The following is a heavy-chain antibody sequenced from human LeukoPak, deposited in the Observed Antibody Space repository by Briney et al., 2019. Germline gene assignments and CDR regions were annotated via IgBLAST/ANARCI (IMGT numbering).Heavy chain of an antibody. CDR3: AKEVGYDSSGYGDY. Sequence: GGSLRLSCAASGFTFSSYAMHWVRQARGKGLEWVAVISYDGSNKYYADSVKGRFTISRDNSKNTLYLQMNSLRAEDTAVYYCAKEVGYDSSGYGDYWGQGTLVTVSS. D-gene: IGHD3-22*01. J-gene: IGHJ4*02. CDR2: ISYDGSNK. V-gene: IGHV3-30-3*01. CDR1: GFTFSSYA.